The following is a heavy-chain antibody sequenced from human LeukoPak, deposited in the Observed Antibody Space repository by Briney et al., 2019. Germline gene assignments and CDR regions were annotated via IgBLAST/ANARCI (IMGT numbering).Heavy chain of an antibody. CDR1: GFTFSSYS. V-gene: IGHV3-48*01. Sequence: PGGSLRLSCAASGFTFSSYSMNWVRQAPGKGLEWVSYISSSSSTIYYADSVKGRFTISRDNAKNSLYLQMNSLRAEDTAVYYCARDYIVVGTYYYYGMDVRGQGTTVTVSS. CDR3: ARDYIVVGTYYYYGMDV. D-gene: IGHD2-2*01. J-gene: IGHJ6*02. CDR2: ISSSSSTI.